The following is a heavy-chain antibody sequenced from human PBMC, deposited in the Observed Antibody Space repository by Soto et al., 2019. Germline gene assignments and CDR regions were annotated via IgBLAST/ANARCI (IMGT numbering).Heavy chain of an antibody. CDR1: GFTFSVYS. CDR2: ITSDTKTI. D-gene: IGHD6-19*01. Sequence: EVQLVESGGDLVQRGGSLRLSCVASGFTFSVYSMNWVRQAPGKGLGWFSYITSDTKTIKYAESVKSRFDISRDNAKYSVYLQMNSLRDEDTAVYYCARSVEGHFDYWGQGTVVTVSS. CDR3: ARSVEGHFDY. V-gene: IGHV3-48*02. J-gene: IGHJ4*02.